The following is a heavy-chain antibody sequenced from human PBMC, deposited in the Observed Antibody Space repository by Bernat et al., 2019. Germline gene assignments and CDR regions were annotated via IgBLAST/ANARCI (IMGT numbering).Heavy chain of an antibody. J-gene: IGHJ5*02. V-gene: IGHV3-74*01. CDR1: GFTFSNYW. Sequence: EVQLVESGGGLVQPGGSLRLSCAASGFTFSNYWMHWVRQAPGKGLVWVSRMKSDGSTTNYADSVKGRFTIAKDNAKNTLFLQMNSLRAEETAVYYCARGNLGGWFDPWGQGTLVTVSS. D-gene: IGHD3-10*01. CDR3: ARGNLGGWFDP. CDR2: MKSDGSTT.